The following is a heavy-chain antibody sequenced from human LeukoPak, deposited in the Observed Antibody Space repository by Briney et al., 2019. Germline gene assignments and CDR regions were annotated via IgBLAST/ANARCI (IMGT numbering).Heavy chain of an antibody. Sequence: GASVKVSCKASGGTFSSYAISWVRQAPGQGLEWMGGIIPIFGTANYAQKFQGRVTITADESTSTAYMELSSLRSEDTAVYYCARVPTTVTPEYLYYYYGMDVWGQGTTVTVSS. CDR3: ARVPTTVTPEYLYYYYGMDV. CDR1: GGTFSSYA. D-gene: IGHD4-17*01. CDR2: IIPIFGTA. J-gene: IGHJ6*02. V-gene: IGHV1-69*01.